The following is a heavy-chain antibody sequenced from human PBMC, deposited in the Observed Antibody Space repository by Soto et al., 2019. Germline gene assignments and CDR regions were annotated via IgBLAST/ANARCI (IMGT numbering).Heavy chain of an antibody. CDR1: GGTFSSYA. CDR2: IIPIFGTA. J-gene: IGHJ6*02. D-gene: IGHD3-10*01. Sequence: GASVKVSCKASGGTFSSYAISWVRQAPGQGLEWMGGIIPIFGTANYAQKFQGRVTITADESTSTAYMELSSLRSEDTAVYYCADAAVRGVWRYYYGMDFWGQGTTVTVSS. V-gene: IGHV1-69*13. CDR3: ADAAVRGVWRYYYGMDF.